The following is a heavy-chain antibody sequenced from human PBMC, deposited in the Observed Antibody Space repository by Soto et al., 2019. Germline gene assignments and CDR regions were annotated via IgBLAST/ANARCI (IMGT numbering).Heavy chain of an antibody. J-gene: IGHJ6*02. CDR3: ARDQNRFYGMDV. Sequence: ASVKVSCKASGYTFTSYAMHWVRQAPGQRLEWMGWISTYNGNTNFAQSLQDRVTLTTDTSTSTAYMELRSLTYDDTAVYYCARDQNRFYGMDVWGQGTTVTVSS. V-gene: IGHV1-18*01. CDR2: ISTYNGNT. CDR1: GYTFTSYA.